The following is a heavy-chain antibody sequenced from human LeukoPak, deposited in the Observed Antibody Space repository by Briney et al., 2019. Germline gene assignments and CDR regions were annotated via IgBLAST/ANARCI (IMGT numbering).Heavy chain of an antibody. Sequence: PGGSLRLSCAASGFTFSSYAMSWVRQAPGKGLEWVSAISGSAGTTYYADSVKGRFTISRDNAKNSLYLQMNSLRAEDTAVYYCARVVGAEGAYYYYGMDVWGQGTTVTVSS. J-gene: IGHJ6*02. CDR3: ARVVGAEGAYYYYGMDV. CDR1: GFTFSSYA. D-gene: IGHD1-26*01. V-gene: IGHV3-23*01. CDR2: ISGSAGTT.